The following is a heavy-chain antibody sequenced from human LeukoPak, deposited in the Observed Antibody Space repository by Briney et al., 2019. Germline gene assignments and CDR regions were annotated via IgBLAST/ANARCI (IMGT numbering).Heavy chain of an antibody. D-gene: IGHD3-10*01. V-gene: IGHV3-30*04. J-gene: IGHJ4*02. Sequence: GGSLRLSCAVSGFTFSNYAMHWVRQAPGKGLEWVAVISYDGTDRYYADSVKGRFTISRDDSKNTLSLQMNSLRAEDTAVYYCAGVAISGSGNYYNYDYWGQGTLVTVSS. CDR2: ISYDGTDR. CDR1: GFTFSNYA. CDR3: AGVAISGSGNYYNYDY.